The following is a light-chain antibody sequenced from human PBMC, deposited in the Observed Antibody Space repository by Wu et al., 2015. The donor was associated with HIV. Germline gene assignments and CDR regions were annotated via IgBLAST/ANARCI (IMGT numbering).Light chain of an antibody. J-gene: IGKJ3*01. CDR2: DAS. V-gene: IGKV1-33*01. CDR3: QQYDSLPLT. CDR1: QDIRKY. Sequence: DIHMTQSPSSLSASVGDRVTITCQASQDIRKYLNWYQQKPGKAPKLLIYDASTLETGVPSRFSGSGSATHFTFTISTLQPEDIATYFCQQYDSLPLTFGPGTKVDIK.